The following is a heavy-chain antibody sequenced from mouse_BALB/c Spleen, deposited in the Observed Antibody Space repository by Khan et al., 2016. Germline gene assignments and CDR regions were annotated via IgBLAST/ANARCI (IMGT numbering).Heavy chain of an antibody. CDR1: GFTFSDYY. J-gene: IGHJ1*01. Sequence: EVELVESGGGLVKPGGSLKLSCAASGFTFSDYYMYWVRQTPEKRLEWVATISHCGSYTYYPDSVKGRFTISRDNAKNNLYLQMSSLKSEDTAMYYCARGLNWYFDVWGAGTTVTVSS. CDR2: ISHCGSYT. CDR3: ARGLNWYFDV. V-gene: IGHV5-4*02.